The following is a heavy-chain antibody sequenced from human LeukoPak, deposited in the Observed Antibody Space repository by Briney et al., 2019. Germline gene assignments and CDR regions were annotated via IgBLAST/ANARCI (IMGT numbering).Heavy chain of an antibody. Sequence: SETLSLTCTVSSGSISNYEGSWIRQPAGKGLESIGRIYTRGSTNYNPSLKSRLTMSVDTSKKQFSLKLSSVTAADTAVYYCARLTSSWYQDWYFDLWGRGTLVTVSS. CDR3: ARLTSSWYQDWYFDL. J-gene: IGHJ2*01. D-gene: IGHD6-13*01. V-gene: IGHV4-4*07. CDR2: IYTRGST. CDR1: SGSISNYE.